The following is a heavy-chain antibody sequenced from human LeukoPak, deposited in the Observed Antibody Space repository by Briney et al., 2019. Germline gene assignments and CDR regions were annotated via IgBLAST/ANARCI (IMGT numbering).Heavy chain of an antibody. V-gene: IGHV3-20*04. Sequence: RAGGSLRLSCAASGFIFDDYGMSWVRQAPGKGLEWVSGINWNGSITGYADSVKGRFTISGDNAKNSLYLQMNSLRAEDTALYYWARVYLTQQLVPGFDYWGQETLVTVSS. CDR3: ARVYLTQQLVPGFDY. J-gene: IGHJ4*02. D-gene: IGHD6-13*01. CDR1: GFIFDDYG. CDR2: INWNGSIT.